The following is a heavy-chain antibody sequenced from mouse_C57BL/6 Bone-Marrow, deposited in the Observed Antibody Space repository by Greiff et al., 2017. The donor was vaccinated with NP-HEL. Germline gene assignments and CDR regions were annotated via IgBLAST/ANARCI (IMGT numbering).Heavy chain of an antibody. CDR3: ARDHGYSNLYAMDY. CDR1: GFTFSSYA. D-gene: IGHD2-5*01. J-gene: IGHJ4*01. CDR2: ISDGGSYT. Sequence: EVMLVESGGGLVKPGGSLKLSCAASGFTFSSYAMSWVRQTPEKRLEWVATISDGGSYTYYPDNVKGRFTISRDNAKNNLYLQMSHLKSEDTAMYYCARDHGYSNLYAMDYWGQGTSVTVSS. V-gene: IGHV5-4*01.